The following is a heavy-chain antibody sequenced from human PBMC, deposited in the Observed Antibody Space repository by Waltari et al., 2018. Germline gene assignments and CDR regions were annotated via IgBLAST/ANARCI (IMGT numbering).Heavy chain of an antibody. V-gene: IGHV5-51*01. CDR3: ARRLGIETYYFDY. Sequence: YWIGWVRQMPGKGLEWMGIIYPGDSDTRYSPSFQGQVTISADKSISTAYLQWSSLKASDTAMYYCARRLGIETYYFDYWGQGTLVTVSS. CDR1: YW. J-gene: IGHJ4*02. CDR2: IYPGDSDT. D-gene: IGHD7-27*01.